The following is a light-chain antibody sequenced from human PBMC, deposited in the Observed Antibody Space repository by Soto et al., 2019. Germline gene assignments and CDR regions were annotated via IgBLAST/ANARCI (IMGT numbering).Light chain of an antibody. CDR2: DAS. CDR3: QQYNSYST. CDR1: QSISNW. Sequence: DIQMTQSPSTLSASVGDRVTITCRASQSISNWLAWYQQKPGKAPKLMIYDASSLESGVPSRFSGSASGTEFTLTISGLQPDDFATYYCQQYNSYSTFGRGTKVEIK. J-gene: IGKJ2*01. V-gene: IGKV1-5*01.